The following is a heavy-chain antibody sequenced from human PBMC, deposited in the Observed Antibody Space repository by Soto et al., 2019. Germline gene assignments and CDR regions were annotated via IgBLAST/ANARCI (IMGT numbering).Heavy chain of an antibody. J-gene: IGHJ4*02. D-gene: IGHD2-15*01. Sequence: SETLSLTCTVSGGSISSSSYYWGWIRQPPGKGLEWIGSIYYSGSTYYNPSLKSRVTISVDTSKNQFSLKLSSVTAADTAVYYCARLLTVVTYYFDYWGQGTLVTVSS. V-gene: IGHV4-39*01. CDR2: IYYSGST. CDR1: GGSISSSSYY. CDR3: ARLLTVVTYYFDY.